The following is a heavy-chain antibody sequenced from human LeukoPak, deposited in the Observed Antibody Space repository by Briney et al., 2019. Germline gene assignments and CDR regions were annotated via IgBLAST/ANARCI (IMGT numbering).Heavy chain of an antibody. J-gene: IGHJ4*02. CDR3: AREGVGYFFDY. CDR2: IYIGVRT. D-gene: IGHD5-18*01. V-gene: IGHV3-53*05. Sequence: GGSLRLSCAASGFTVSGNYVSWVRQAPGKGLEWVSVIYIGVRTYYADSVKGRFTISRDNSKNTLFLQMRGLRPEDTAIYYCAREGVGYFFDYWGQGALVTVSS. CDR1: GFTVSGNY.